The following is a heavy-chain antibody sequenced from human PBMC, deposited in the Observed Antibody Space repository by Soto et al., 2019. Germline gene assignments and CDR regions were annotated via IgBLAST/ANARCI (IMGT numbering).Heavy chain of an antibody. D-gene: IGHD6-13*01. V-gene: IGHV1-3*01. J-gene: IGHJ6*02. CDR2: INAGNGNT. CDR1: GYTFTSYA. CDR3: ARVQQLGNYYYYYGMDV. Sequence: GASVKVSCKASGYTFTSYAMHWVRQAPGQRLEWMGWINAGNGNTKYSQKFQGRVTITRDTSASTAYMELSSLRSEDTAVYYCARVQQLGNYYYYYGMDVWGQGTTVTVSS.